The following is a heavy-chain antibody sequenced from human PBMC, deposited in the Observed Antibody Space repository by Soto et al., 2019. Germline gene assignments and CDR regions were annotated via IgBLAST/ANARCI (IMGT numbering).Heavy chain of an antibody. CDR1: GGSISGSNW. D-gene: IGHD1-26*01. J-gene: IGHJ6*02. CDR2: IYRSGST. V-gene: IGHV4-4*02. Sequence: NPSETLSLTCAVSGGSISGSNWWSWVRQAPGKGLEWIGEIYRSGSTNYNPSLKSRITMSVDTSKSQFSLKMSSVTAADTAVYYCARQWGHYYGLDVWGQGTTVTVSS. CDR3: ARQWGHYYGLDV.